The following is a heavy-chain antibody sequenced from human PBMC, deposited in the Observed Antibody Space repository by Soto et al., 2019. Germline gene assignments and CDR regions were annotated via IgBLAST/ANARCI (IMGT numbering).Heavy chain of an antibody. CDR2: IYYTGST. CDR3: ARSQGCSSTSCYRPMDV. D-gene: IGHD2-2*02. Sequence: WTWIRQPPGKGLEWVGYIYYTGSTNYNPSLKSRVTISVDTSKNQFSLNLSSVTAADTAMYYCARSQGCSSTSCYRPMDVWGQGTTVTVSS. V-gene: IGHV4-59*01. J-gene: IGHJ6*02.